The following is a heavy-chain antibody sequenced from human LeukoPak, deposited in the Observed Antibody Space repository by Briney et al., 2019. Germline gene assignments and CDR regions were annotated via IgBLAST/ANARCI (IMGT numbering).Heavy chain of an antibody. V-gene: IGHV3-30-3*01. J-gene: IGHJ4*02. D-gene: IGHD5-18*01. CDR3: ARSPLRGYSYGSPDY. CDR2: ISYDGSNK. CDR1: EFTFSNYW. Sequence: TGGSLRLSCEASEFTFSNYWMSWVRQAPGKGLEWVAVISYDGSNKYYADSVKGRFTISRDNSKNTLYLQMNSLRAEDTAVYYCARSPLRGYSYGSPDYWGQGTLVTVSS.